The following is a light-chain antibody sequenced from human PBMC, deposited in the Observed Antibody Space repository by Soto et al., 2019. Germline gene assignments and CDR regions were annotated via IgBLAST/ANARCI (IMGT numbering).Light chain of an antibody. CDR2: GAS. Sequence: VLTRSSGPVSLSPGERATLSCRVSQSVSNNYLAWYQQKPGQAPRLLIYGASNRATGIPDRFSGSGSGTDFTLTISSLQSEDFAVYYSQQYDNWPWTFGQGTKVDVK. CDR1: QSVSNNY. CDR3: QQYDNWPWT. J-gene: IGKJ1*01. V-gene: IGKV3-20*01.